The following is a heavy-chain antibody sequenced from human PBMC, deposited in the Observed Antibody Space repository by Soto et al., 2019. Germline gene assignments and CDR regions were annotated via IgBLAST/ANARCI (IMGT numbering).Heavy chain of an antibody. CDR2: VSAYNGNT. V-gene: IGHV1-18*01. CDR3: ARWQYYYDSSGYSY. CDR1: GYTFNSYG. J-gene: IGHJ4*02. Sequence: ASVKVSCKASGYTFNSYGINWVRQAPGQGLEWVGWVSAYNGNTDYAQKLQGRVTMTTDTSTSTAYMELRSLRSDDTAVYYCARWQYYYDSSGYSYWGQGTLVTVSS. D-gene: IGHD3-22*01.